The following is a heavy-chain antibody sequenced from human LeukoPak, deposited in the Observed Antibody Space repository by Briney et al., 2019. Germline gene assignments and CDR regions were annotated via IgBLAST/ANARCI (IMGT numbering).Heavy chain of an antibody. CDR1: GGSFSGYY. J-gene: IGHJ4*02. CDR2: INHRGST. V-gene: IGHV4-34*01. Sequence: SETLSLTCAVYGGSFSGYYWSWIRQPPGKGLEWIGEINHRGSTNYNPSLKGRVTISVDTSKNQFSLKLSSVTAADTAVYYCARGRSEMATIAGRDYWGQGTLVTVSS. D-gene: IGHD5-24*01. CDR3: ARGRSEMATIAGRDY.